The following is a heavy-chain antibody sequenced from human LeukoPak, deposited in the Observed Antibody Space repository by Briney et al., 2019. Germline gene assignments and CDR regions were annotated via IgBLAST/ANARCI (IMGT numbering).Heavy chain of an antibody. CDR3: AKARELRYFDWFSD. V-gene: IGHV3-23*01. CDR2: ISGSGGST. D-gene: IGHD3-9*01. J-gene: IGHJ4*02. Sequence: QTGGSLRLSCAASGFTFSSYAMSWVRQAAGKGLEWVSAISGSGGSTYYADSVKGRFTISRDNSKNTLYLQMNSLRAEDTAVYYCAKARELRYFDWFSDWGQGTLVTVSS. CDR1: GFTFSSYA.